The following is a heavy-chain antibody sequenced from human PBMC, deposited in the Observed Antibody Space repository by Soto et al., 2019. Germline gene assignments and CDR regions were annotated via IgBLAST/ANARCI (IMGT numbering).Heavy chain of an antibody. V-gene: IGHV2-26*01. Sequence: KSGPTLVNPTETLTLTCTVSGFSLTTGKMGVSWIRQPPGKALEWLAHIFSDNERSYSTSLQGRLTISKDTSGSQVVLSMTTVDPVDTATYYCARMKVDSYQFYYAMDVWGQGTTVTVSS. CDR2: IFSDNER. D-gene: IGHD3-9*01. J-gene: IGHJ6*02. CDR1: GFSLTTGKMG. CDR3: ARMKVDSYQFYYAMDV.